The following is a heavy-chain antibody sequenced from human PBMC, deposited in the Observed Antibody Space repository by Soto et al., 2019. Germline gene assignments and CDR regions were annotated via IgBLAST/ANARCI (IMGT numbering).Heavy chain of an antibody. CDR3: ARRHYYHNNGYYENRYAFDV. V-gene: IGHV3-30*03. CDR1: GFTFSSFG. D-gene: IGHD3-22*01. CDR2: ISDDGSNK. J-gene: IGHJ3*01. Sequence: PGGSLSLSCAASGFTFSSFGIHWVRQAPGKGLEWVVVISDDGSNKYYADSVKGRFTISRDNSKNTLYLQMSSLKASDTAMYYCARRHYYHNNGYYENRYAFDVWGQGTMVTVSS.